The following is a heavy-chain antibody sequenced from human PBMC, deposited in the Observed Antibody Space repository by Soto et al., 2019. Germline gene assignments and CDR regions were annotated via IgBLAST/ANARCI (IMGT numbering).Heavy chain of an antibody. CDR1: GFTFSSYS. Sequence: GGSLRLSCAASGFTFSSYSMNWVRQAPGKGLEWVSSISSSSSYIYYADSVKGRFTISRDNAKNSLYLQMNSLRAEDTAVYYCAREKESYCSSTSCYGAGGYWGQGTLVTVSS. CDR3: AREKESYCSSTSCYGAGGY. V-gene: IGHV3-21*01. CDR2: ISSSSSYI. D-gene: IGHD2-2*01. J-gene: IGHJ4*02.